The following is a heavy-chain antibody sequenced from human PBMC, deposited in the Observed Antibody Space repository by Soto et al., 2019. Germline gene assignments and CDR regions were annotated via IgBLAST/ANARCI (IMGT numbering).Heavy chain of an antibody. CDR3: ASTKDETLYFDY. Sequence: QLQLQESGPGLVKPSETLSLTCTVSGDSISITSYYWGWVRQPPGKGLEWIGSIHYNGSTHYNPSLQSRVTISGDASKKQFSLKLRSVTAADTAVYYCASTKDETLYFDYWGQGTLVTVSS. CDR2: IHYNGST. V-gene: IGHV4-39*01. CDR1: GDSISITSYY. D-gene: IGHD2-15*01. J-gene: IGHJ4*02.